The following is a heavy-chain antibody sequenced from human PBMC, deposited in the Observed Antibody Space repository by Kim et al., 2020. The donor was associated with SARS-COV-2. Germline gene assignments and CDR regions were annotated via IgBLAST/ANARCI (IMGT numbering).Heavy chain of an antibody. CDR3: ARGVTRLYV. D-gene: IGHD2-2*02. Sequence: STSYTPPLKCRVTITVDTSRNQFSRKRSCVTAADTAVYYCARGVTRLYVWGQGTLVTVSS. J-gene: IGHJ4*02. V-gene: IGHV4-34*01. CDR2: ST.